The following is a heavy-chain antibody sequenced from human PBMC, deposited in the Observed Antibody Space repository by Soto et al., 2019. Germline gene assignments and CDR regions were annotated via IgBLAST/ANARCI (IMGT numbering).Heavy chain of an antibody. Sequence: QLGGSLRLSCEASGFSFSDHGMSWVRQSPGKGLDWVSVTSGSGGTTYYVDSVKGRFTISRDNSKSTLYLQMNSLRVEDTAVYFSAKTTKTTILPVYYVWGRGTTVTVSS. V-gene: IGHV3-23*01. CDR3: AKTTKTTILPVYYV. D-gene: IGHD3-9*01. CDR2: TSGSGGTT. CDR1: GFSFSDHG. J-gene: IGHJ6*02.